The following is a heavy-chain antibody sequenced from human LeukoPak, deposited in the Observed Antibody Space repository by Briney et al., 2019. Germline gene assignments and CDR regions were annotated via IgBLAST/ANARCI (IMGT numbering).Heavy chain of an antibody. D-gene: IGHD1-1*01. CDR2: INTDGSNR. CDR3: AKDELERPGPDAFDI. J-gene: IGHJ3*02. CDR1: GFTFSHYW. V-gene: IGHV3-74*03. Sequence: HPGGSLRLSCAASGFTFSHYWMHWIRQVPGKGLVWVARINTDGSNRKYMESVKGRFTISRDNSKNTLYLQMNSLRAEDTAVYYCAKDELERPGPDAFDIWGQGTMVTVSS.